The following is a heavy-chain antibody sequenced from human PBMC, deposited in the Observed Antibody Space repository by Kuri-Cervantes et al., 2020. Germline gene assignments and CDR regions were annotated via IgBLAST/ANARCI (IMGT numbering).Heavy chain of an antibody. V-gene: IGHV3-11*04. J-gene: IGHJ6*02. CDR1: GFTFSDYY. CDR3: ASGPPYDFWSGYYYYYYGMDV. D-gene: IGHD3-3*01. CDR2: ISSSGSTI. Sequence: LSLTCAASGFTFSDYYMSWIRQAPGKGLEWVSYISSSGSTIYYADSVKGRFTISRDNSKNTLYPQMNSLRAEDTAVYYCASGPPYDFWSGYYYYYYGMDVWGQGTTVTVSS.